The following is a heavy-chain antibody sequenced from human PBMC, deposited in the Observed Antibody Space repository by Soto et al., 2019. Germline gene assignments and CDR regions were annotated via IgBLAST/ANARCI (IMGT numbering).Heavy chain of an antibody. Sequence: QVQLVQSGAEVKKPGSSVKVSCKASGGTFSSYAISWVRQAPGQGLEWMGGIIPISGTANYAQKFQGRVTSTADESTSTVYMELSSLSSEDTAVYFCARSQGSSTSLEIYYYYYYGMDVWGQGTTVTVSS. V-gene: IGHV1-69*01. D-gene: IGHD2-2*01. CDR1: GGTFSSYA. CDR2: IIPISGTA. J-gene: IGHJ6*02. CDR3: ARSQGSSTSLEIYYYYYYGMDV.